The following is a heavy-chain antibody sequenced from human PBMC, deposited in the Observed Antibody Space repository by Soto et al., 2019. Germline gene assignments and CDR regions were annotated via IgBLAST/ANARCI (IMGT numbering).Heavy chain of an antibody. D-gene: IGHD2-2*01. J-gene: IGHJ6*03. Sequence: QLQLQESGPGLVKPSETLSLTCTVSGGSISSSSYYWGWIRQPPGKGLEWIGSIYYSGSTYYNPSLKSRVTISVDTSKNQFSLKLSSVTAADTAVYYCATKRPELPAAIHYYMDVWGKGTTVTVSS. CDR1: GGSISSSSYY. V-gene: IGHV4-39*01. CDR3: ATKRPELPAAIHYYMDV. CDR2: IYYSGST.